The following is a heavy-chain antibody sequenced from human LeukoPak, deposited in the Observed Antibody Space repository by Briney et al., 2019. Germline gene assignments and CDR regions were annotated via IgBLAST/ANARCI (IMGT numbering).Heavy chain of an antibody. CDR3: AKVTSVWFGAHGFDY. Sequence: GGSLRLSCAASGFTFDDYAMHWVRQAPGKGLEWVSGISWNSGSIDYADSVKGRFTISRDNAKNSLYLQMNSLRAEDTALYYCAKVTSVWFGAHGFDYWGQGTLVTVSS. CDR1: GFTFDDYA. CDR2: ISWNSGSI. D-gene: IGHD3-10*01. V-gene: IGHV3-9*01. J-gene: IGHJ4*02.